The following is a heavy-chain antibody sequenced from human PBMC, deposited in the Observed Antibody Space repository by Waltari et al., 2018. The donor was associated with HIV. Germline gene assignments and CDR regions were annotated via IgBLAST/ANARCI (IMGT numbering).Heavy chain of an antibody. Sequence: QITLKESGPTLVKHTQTLTLTCTFSGFSLSTSGVGVGWIRQPPGKALEWLALIYWNDVKRYSPSLKNRLTITKDSSKNQVVLTMTSMDPVDTATYYCAHRRLGRPEPGTLNNWFDPWGQGTLVTVAS. D-gene: IGHD6-13*01. CDR3: AHRRLGRPEPGTLNNWFDP. V-gene: IGHV2-5*01. J-gene: IGHJ5*02. CDR2: IYWNDVK. CDR1: GFSLSTSGVG.